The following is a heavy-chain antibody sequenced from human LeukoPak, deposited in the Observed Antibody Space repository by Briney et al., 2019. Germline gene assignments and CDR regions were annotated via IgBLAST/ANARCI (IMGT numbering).Heavy chain of an antibody. CDR2: IPYDGSDK. CDR3: ARDHIVVVVAATFDI. CDR1: GFPFSSYG. V-gene: IGHV3-30*02. Sequence: GGSLRLSCAASGFPFSSYGMHWVRQAPGKGLEWVAFIPYDGSDKFYADSVKGRFTISRDNSKNTLYLQMNSLRAEDTAVYYCARDHIVVVVAATFDIWGQGTMVTVSS. J-gene: IGHJ3*02. D-gene: IGHD2-15*01.